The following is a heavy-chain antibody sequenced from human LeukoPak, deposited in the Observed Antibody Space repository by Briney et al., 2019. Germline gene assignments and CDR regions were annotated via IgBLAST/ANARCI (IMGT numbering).Heavy chain of an antibody. CDR1: GYTFTTYH. V-gene: IGHV1-46*01. Sequence: GASVKVSCKASGYTFTTYHMHWVRQAPGQGLEWMGIVNPSSGTTNYAQQFQGRVTMTRGTSTRTVYMELSSLRPEDTAVYYCASNPESYSSSGLDYWGQGTLVTVSS. CDR3: ASNPESYSSSGLDY. CDR2: VNPSSGTT. J-gene: IGHJ4*02. D-gene: IGHD6-6*01.